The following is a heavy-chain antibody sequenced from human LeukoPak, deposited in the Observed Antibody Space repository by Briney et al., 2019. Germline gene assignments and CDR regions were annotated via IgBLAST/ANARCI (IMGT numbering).Heavy chain of an antibody. CDR1: GGSISSSNYY. CDR3: ARRRSERWLRGNGAFDI. CDR2: IYTSGTT. D-gene: IGHD5-24*01. V-gene: IGHV4-61*02. J-gene: IGHJ3*02. Sequence: SQTLSLTCTVSGGSISSSNYYWSWIRQPAGKGLEWIGRIYTSGTTNYNPSLKSRVTISIDTSKNQFSLKLSSVTAADTAVYYCARRRSERWLRGNGAFDIWGQGTMVTVSS.